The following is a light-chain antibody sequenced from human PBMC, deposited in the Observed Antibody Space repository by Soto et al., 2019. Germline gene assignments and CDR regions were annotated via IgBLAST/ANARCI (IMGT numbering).Light chain of an antibody. CDR3: QQLSSYPLT. CDR1: QGISSY. J-gene: IGKJ5*01. Sequence: VILLTQSPASLSSSPGDRVTISCRMSQGISSYLAWYQQKPGQAPELLIYAASTLHSGVPSRFSGSGSGPDFTLTISSLQPEDFATYFCQQLSSYPLTFGQGTRLEIK. CDR2: AAS. V-gene: IGKV1D-8*03.